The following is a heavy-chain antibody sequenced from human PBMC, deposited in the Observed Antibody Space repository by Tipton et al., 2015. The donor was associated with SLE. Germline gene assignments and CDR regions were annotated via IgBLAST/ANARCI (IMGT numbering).Heavy chain of an antibody. D-gene: IGHD6-19*01. CDR3: AKEAVAGHWYFDL. CDR2: ISWNSGSI. V-gene: IGHV3-9*03. CDR1: GFTFDDYA. J-gene: IGHJ2*01. Sequence: SLRLSCAASGFTFDDYAMHWVRQAPGTGLEWVSGISWNSGSIGYADSVKGRFTISRDNAKNSLYLQMNSLRAEDMALYYCAKEAVAGHWYFDLWGRGTLVTVSS.